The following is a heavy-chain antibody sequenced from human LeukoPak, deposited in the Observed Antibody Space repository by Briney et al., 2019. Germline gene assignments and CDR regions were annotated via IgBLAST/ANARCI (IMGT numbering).Heavy chain of an antibody. CDR3: ARRGYKTGTPRDDAFDI. V-gene: IGHV1-18*01. D-gene: IGHD1-1*01. Sequence: ASVKVSCKASGYSFTNYGISWVRQAPGQGLEWMGWISTYNGNTNYAQKLQGRVTMTTDTFTSTAYMELRSLRSDDTAVYYCARRGYKTGTPRDDAFDIWGQGTMVTVSS. CDR2: ISTYNGNT. CDR1: GYSFTNYG. J-gene: IGHJ3*02.